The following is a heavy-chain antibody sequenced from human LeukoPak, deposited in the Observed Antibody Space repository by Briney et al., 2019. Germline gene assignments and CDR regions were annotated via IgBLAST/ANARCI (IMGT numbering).Heavy chain of an antibody. Sequence: GGSLRLSCAASGFIFRTYAMSWVRQAPGKGLGWVSPGSGSGRTTYYADSLKGRCTTSRDNSRNTLYLQMDSLRAEDPAVYYCAKAVSFGQSYFEYWGQGTLVTVSS. CDR3: AKAVSFGQSYFEY. J-gene: IGHJ4*02. V-gene: IGHV3-23*01. D-gene: IGHD3-10*01. CDR1: GFIFRTYA. CDR2: GSGSGRTT.